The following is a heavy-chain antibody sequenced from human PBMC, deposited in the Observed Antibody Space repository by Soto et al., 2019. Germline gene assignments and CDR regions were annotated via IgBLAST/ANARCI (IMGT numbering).Heavy chain of an antibody. CDR3: ARHIPAYGAAAGTIDY. V-gene: IGHV4-39*01. CDR2: IYYSGST. CDR1: GGSISSSSYY. Sequence: SQTLSLTCTVSGGSISSSSYYWGWIRQPPGKGLEWIGSIYYSGSTYYNPSLKSRVTISVDTSKNQFSLKLSSVTAADTAVYYCARHIPAYGAAAGTIDYWGQGTLVTGSS. D-gene: IGHD6-13*01. J-gene: IGHJ4*02.